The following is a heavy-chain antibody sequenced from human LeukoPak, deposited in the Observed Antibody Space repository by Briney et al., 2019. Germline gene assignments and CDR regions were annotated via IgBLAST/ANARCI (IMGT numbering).Heavy chain of an antibody. Sequence: GGSLRLSCAASGFTFSSYAMRWVRQAPGKGLEWVSFIRGGGGSTYYADSVKGPFTISRGNSKNTLYLQMNSLRAEDTAVYYCAKDLVSIVVVPAAPRSWGQGALVTVSS. CDR2: IRGGGGST. CDR1: GFTFSSYA. V-gene: IGHV3-23*01. J-gene: IGHJ4*02. D-gene: IGHD2-2*01. CDR3: AKDLVSIVVVPAAPRS.